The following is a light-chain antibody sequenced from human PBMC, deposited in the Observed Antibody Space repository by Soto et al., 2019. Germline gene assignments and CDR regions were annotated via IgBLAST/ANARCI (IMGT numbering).Light chain of an antibody. CDR3: QQRSNWPIT. J-gene: IGKJ5*01. CDR2: AAS. Sequence: DIQLTQSPSSLSASVGDRVTITCRASQTIDTYLNWYQHKPGKAPKVLIYAASYLQSGVPSRFSGSGSGADFTLTISSLQPEDFAVYYCQQRSNWPITFGQGTRLE. V-gene: IGKV1-39*01. CDR1: QTIDTY.